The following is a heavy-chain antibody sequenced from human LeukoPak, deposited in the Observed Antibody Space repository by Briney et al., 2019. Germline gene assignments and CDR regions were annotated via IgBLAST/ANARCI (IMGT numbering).Heavy chain of an antibody. CDR3: ARESIFGVVTVDY. V-gene: IGHV4-39*07. CDR2: IYYSGST. D-gene: IGHD3-3*01. CDR1: GGSISSSSYY. J-gene: IGHJ4*02. Sequence: SETLSLTCTVSGGSISSSSYYWGWIRQPPGKGLEWIGSIYYSGSTYYNPSLKSRVTISVDTSKNQFSLKLSSVTAADTAVYYCARESIFGVVTVDYWGQGTLSPSPQ.